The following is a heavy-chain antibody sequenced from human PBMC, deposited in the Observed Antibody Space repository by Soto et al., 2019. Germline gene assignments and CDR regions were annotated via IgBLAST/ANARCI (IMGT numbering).Heavy chain of an antibody. V-gene: IGHV4-59*08. CDR2: IYYSGST. D-gene: IGHD6-13*01. CDR1: GGSISSYY. CDR3: ARPLHRRNIAAAGDY. J-gene: IGHJ4*02. Sequence: PSETLSLTCTVSGGSISSYYWSWIRQPPGKGLEWIGYIYYSGSTNYNPSLKSRVTISVDTSKNQFSLKLSSVTAADTAVYYCARPLHRRNIAAAGDYWGQRTLVTVSS.